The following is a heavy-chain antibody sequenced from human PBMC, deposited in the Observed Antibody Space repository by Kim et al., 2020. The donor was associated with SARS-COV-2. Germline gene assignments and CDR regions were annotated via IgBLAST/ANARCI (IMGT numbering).Heavy chain of an antibody. CDR3: ARDLAINYYGSGSYREV. Sequence: SETLSLTCTVSGGSISSGGYYWSWIRQHPGKGLEWIGYIYYSGSTYYNPSLKSRVTISVDTSKNQFSLKLSSVTAADTAVYYCARDLAINYYGSGSYREVWGQGTMVTVSS. CDR1: GGSISSGGYY. CDR2: IYYSGST. V-gene: IGHV4-31*03. J-gene: IGHJ3*01. D-gene: IGHD3-10*01.